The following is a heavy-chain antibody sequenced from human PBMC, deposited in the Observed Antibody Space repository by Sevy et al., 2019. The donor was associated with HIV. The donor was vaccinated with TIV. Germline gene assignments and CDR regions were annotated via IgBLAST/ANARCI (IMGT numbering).Heavy chain of an antibody. D-gene: IGHD1-1*01. J-gene: IGHJ6*02. Sequence: GSLRLSCAASGFTFSDYYMSWIRQAPGKGLEWVSYISSSGSTIYYADSVKGRFTISRDNAKNSLYLQMNSLRAEDTAVYYCARCWKNLGESYYYYGMDVWGQGTTVTVSS. CDR3: ARCWKNLGESYYYYGMDV. CDR1: GFTFSDYY. CDR2: ISSSGSTI. V-gene: IGHV3-11*01.